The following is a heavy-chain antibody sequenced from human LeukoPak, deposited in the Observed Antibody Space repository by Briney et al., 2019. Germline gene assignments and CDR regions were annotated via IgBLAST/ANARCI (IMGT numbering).Heavy chain of an antibody. Sequence: PGGSLRLSCAASGFTFSSYEMNWVRQAPGKGLELVSYISSSGSTIYYADSVKGRFTISRDNAKNSLYLQMNSLRAEDTAVYYFAREGCSGGSCYVHAGVDYWGQGTLVTVSS. V-gene: IGHV3-48*03. CDR1: GFTFSSYE. CDR2: ISSSGSTI. D-gene: IGHD2-15*01. J-gene: IGHJ4*02. CDR3: AREGCSGGSCYVHAGVDY.